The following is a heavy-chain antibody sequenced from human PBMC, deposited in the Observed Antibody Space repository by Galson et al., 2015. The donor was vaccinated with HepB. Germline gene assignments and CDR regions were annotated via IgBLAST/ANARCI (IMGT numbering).Heavy chain of an antibody. CDR2: ISYDGSNK. D-gene: IGHD3-22*01. Sequence: SLRLSCAASGFTFSSYGMHWVRQAPGKGLEWVAVISYDGSNKYYADSVKGRFTISRDNSKNTLYLQMNSLRAEDTAVYYCAKEAPDSSGSDYYYYYGMDVWGQGTTVTVSS. CDR3: AKEAPDSSGSDYYYYYGMDV. V-gene: IGHV3-30*18. J-gene: IGHJ6*02. CDR1: GFTFSSYG.